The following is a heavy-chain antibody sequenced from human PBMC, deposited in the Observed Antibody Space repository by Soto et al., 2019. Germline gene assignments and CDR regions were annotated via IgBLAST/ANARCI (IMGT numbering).Heavy chain of an antibody. J-gene: IGHJ4*02. CDR3: ARDWSSSQTRGDALIGQSDY. CDR2: IWYDGSNK. Sequence: GGSLRLSCAASGFTFSSYGMHWVRQAPGKGLEWVAVIWYDGSNKYYADSVKGRFTISRDNSKNTLYLQMNSLRAEDTAVYYCARDWSSSQTRGDALIGQSDYWGQGTLVTVSS. CDR1: GFTFSSYG. V-gene: IGHV3-33*01. D-gene: IGHD6-6*01.